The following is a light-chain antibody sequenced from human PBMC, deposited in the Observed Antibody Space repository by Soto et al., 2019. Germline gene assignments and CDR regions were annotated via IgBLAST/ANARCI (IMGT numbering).Light chain of an antibody. CDR1: QSFISS. CDR3: QQYVSSPWA. Sequence: EIEWTPSPATLSLSPGERATLSCRASQSFISSLAWYQQKHGKAPRLIISDTSNRATGIPDRFTGSGSGTDFTLTISRLEPEDFAVYYCQQYVSSPWAFGQGTKV. V-gene: IGKV3-20*01. J-gene: IGKJ1*01. CDR2: DTS.